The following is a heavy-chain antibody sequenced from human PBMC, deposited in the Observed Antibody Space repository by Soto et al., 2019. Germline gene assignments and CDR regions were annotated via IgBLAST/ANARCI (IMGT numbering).Heavy chain of an antibody. CDR2: IIPIFGTA. CDR1: GGTFSSYA. V-gene: IGHV1-69*13. J-gene: IGHJ4*02. D-gene: IGHD5-18*01. CDR3: ARERGGYSYGELDY. Sequence: SVNVSCKNSGGTFSSYAISWVRQAPGQGLEWMGGIIPIFGTANYAQKFQGRVTITADESTSTAYMELSSLRSEDTAVYYCARERGGYSYGELDYWGQGNLVNVSS.